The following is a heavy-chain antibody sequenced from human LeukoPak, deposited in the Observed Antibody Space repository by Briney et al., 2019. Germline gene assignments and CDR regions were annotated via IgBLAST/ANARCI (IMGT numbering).Heavy chain of an antibody. V-gene: IGHV4-30-4*01. CDR2: IYYSGST. J-gene: IGHJ4*02. Sequence: SETLSLTCTVSGGSISSGDYYWSWIRQPPGKGLEWIGYIYYSGSTHYNPSLKSRVTISVDTSKNQFSLKLSSVTAADTAVYYCAREDQDDTMVRGVIGYWGQGTLVTVSS. CDR1: GGSISSGDYY. D-gene: IGHD3-10*01. CDR3: AREDQDDTMVRGVIGY.